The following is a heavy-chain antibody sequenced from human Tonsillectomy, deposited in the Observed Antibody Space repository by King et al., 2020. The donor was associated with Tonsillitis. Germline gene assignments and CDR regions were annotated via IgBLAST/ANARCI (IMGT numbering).Heavy chain of an antibody. J-gene: IGHJ4*02. D-gene: IGHD1-26*01. Sequence: VQLQESGPGLVKPSETLSLTCTVSGGSIRSYYWSWIRQPPGKGLEWIAYIYYSVNTNYNPSLKSRVTISVDTSKNPFSLKLSSVTAADTAVYYCARDRSLNTNGLLGFDSWGQGTLVTVSS. V-gene: IGHV4-59*01. CDR2: IYYSVNT. CDR3: ARDRSLNTNGLLGFDS. CDR1: GGSIRSYY.